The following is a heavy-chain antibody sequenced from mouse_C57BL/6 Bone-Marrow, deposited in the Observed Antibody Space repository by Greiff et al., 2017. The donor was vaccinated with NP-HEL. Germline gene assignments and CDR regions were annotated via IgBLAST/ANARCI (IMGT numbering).Heavy chain of an antibody. D-gene: IGHD1-1*01. V-gene: IGHV1-62-2*01. Sequence: VQLQQSGAELVKPGASVKLSCKASGYTFTEYTIHWVKQRSGQGLEWIGWFYPGSGSIKYNEKFKDKAPLTADKSSSTVYMDLSRLASEDSAVYFCARHGDYFGSSYGYFDVWGTGTTVTVSS. CDR2: FYPGSGSI. J-gene: IGHJ1*03. CDR3: ARHGDYFGSSYGYFDV. CDR1: GYTFTEYT.